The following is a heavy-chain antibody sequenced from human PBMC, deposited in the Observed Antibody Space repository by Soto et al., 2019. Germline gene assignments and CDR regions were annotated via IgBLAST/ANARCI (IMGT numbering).Heavy chain of an antibody. J-gene: IGHJ4*02. CDR2: MNPNSGNT. Sequence: QVQLVQSGAEVKKPGASVKVSCKASGYTFTSYDINWVRQATGQGLEWMGWMNPNSGNTGYAQKFQGRVTMTRNTSISTADMELISLRSEDTAVYYCARGMYYDFWSGYPQPFDYWGQGTLVTVSS. CDR1: GYTFTSYD. V-gene: IGHV1-8*01. D-gene: IGHD3-3*01. CDR3: ARGMYYDFWSGYPQPFDY.